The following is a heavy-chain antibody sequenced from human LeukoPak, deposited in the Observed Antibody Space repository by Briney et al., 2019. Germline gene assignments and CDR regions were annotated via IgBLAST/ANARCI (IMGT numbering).Heavy chain of an antibody. V-gene: IGHV4-59*01. J-gene: IGHJ5*01. CDR2: AHYSGGA. CDR3: ARDSYSHDGAFNDLFDS. D-gene: IGHD4/OR15-4a*01. CDR1: GVSITNYY. Sequence: KASETLSLTCTVSGVSITNYYWSWIRQSPAKGLEWIGYAHYSGGANSDPSLKHRVTISLDTSKNQFSLNLSSVTAADTAVYYCARDSYSHDGAFNDLFDSWGQGTLVTVSS.